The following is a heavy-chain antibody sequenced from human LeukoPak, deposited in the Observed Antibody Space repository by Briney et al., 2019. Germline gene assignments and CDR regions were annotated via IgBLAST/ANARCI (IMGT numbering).Heavy chain of an antibody. CDR3: ASSGRPTGGYYYYYYMDV. D-gene: IGHD1-14*01. V-gene: IGHV3-74*01. CDR1: GC. CDR2: INGLGTAT. J-gene: IGHJ6*03. Sequence: PGGSLRLSCAGSGCMHWVRQAPGKGLVWVSGINGLGTATYYADSVKGRFTISRDNAKNTVFLQMNSLRAEDTAVYYCASSGRPTGGYYYYYYMDVWGKGTTVTISS.